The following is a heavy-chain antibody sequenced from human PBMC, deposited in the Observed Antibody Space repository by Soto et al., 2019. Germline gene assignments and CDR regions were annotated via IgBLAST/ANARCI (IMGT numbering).Heavy chain of an antibody. D-gene: IGHD2-15*01. CDR2: ISSSSSYI. Sequence: GGSLRLSCAASGFTFSSYSMNWVRQAPGKGLEWVSSISSSSSYIYYAASVKGRFTISRDNAKNSLYLQMNSLRAEDTAVYYGARDETDPSGVVVVAATFDYWGQGTLVTVSS. J-gene: IGHJ4*02. CDR3: ARDETDPSGVVVVAATFDY. CDR1: GFTFSSYS. V-gene: IGHV3-21*01.